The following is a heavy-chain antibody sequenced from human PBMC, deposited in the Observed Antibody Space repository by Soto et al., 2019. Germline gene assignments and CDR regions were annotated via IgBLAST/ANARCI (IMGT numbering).Heavy chain of an antibody. CDR3: ARRGSGSYPFDP. D-gene: IGHD3-10*01. V-gene: IGHV3-74*01. CDR1: GFTFSSYW. CDR2: INSDGSST. Sequence: GGSLRLSCVASGFTFSSYWMHWVRQAPGKGLVWVSRINSDGSSTSYADSVKGRFTISRDNAKNTLYLQMNSLRAEDTAVYYCARRGSGSYPFDPWGQGTLVTVSS. J-gene: IGHJ5*02.